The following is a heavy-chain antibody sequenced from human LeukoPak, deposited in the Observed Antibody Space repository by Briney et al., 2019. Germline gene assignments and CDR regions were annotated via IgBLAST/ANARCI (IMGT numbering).Heavy chain of an antibody. V-gene: IGHV4-39*07. J-gene: IGHJ5*02. Sequence: SETLSLTCTVSGGSISSSSYYWGWIRQPPGKGLEWIGSIYYSGSTYYNPSLKSRVTISVDTSKNQFSLKLSSVTAADTAVYYCARDTYYYDSSGYSGSWFDPWGQGTLVTVSS. CDR1: GGSISSSSYY. D-gene: IGHD3-22*01. CDR3: ARDTYYYDSSGYSGSWFDP. CDR2: IYYSGST.